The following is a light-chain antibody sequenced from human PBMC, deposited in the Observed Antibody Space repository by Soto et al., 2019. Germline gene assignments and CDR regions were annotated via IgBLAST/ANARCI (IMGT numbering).Light chain of an antibody. V-gene: IGLV7-46*01. J-gene: IGLJ2*01. Sequence: QAVVTQEPSLTVSPGGTVTLTGGSSTGAVTSGHFPYWFQQRPGQAPRTLIYDTSNKHSWTPARFSGSLLGGKAALTLSGAQPEDEADYYCLLSYSGARLFGGGTKLTVL. CDR1: TGAVTSGHF. CDR3: LLSYSGARL. CDR2: DTS.